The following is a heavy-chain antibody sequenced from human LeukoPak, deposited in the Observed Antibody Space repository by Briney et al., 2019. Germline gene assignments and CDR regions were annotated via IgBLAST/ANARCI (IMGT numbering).Heavy chain of an antibody. Sequence: GGSLRLSCAASGFTVSSNYMSWVRQAPGKGLEWVSVIYSGGSTYYADSVKGRFTISRDNSKNTLYLQMDSLRAEDTAVYYCWRVLSAIALGHFFEFWGQGTLVTVSS. CDR1: GFTVSSNY. J-gene: IGHJ4*02. D-gene: IGHD3-22*01. CDR2: IYSGGST. V-gene: IGHV3-53*01. CDR3: WRVLSAIALGHFFEF.